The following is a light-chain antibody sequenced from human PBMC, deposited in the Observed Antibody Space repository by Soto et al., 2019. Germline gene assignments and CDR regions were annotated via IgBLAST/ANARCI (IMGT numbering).Light chain of an antibody. CDR2: LGS. J-gene: IGKJ4*01. Sequence: EIVMTQSPLSPPVTPGEPASISCRSSQSLLHSNGYNYLDWYLQKPGQSPQLLIYLGSNRASGVPDRFSGSGSGTDFTLKISRVEAEDVGVYYCMQALQTLLTFGGGTKVEIK. V-gene: IGKV2-28*01. CDR3: MQALQTLLT. CDR1: QSLLHSNGYNY.